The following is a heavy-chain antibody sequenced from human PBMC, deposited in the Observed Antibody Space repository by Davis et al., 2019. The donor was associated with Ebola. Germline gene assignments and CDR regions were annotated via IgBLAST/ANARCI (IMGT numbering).Heavy chain of an antibody. J-gene: IGHJ3*02. V-gene: IGHV3-7*03. CDR1: GFTFSSYW. Sequence: GGSLRLSCAASGFTFSSYWMSWVRQAPGKGLEWVANIKQDGSERFYVDSVKGRFTISRDNAKNSLYLQITGLRGEDTAVYYCARGDYYDSGGYFIDAFDIWGQGSMVTVSS. CDR2: IKQDGSER. D-gene: IGHD3-22*01. CDR3: ARGDYYDSGGYFIDAFDI.